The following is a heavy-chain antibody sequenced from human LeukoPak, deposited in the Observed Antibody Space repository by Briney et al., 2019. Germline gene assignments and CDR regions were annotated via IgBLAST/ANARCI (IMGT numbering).Heavy chain of an antibody. J-gene: IGHJ5*02. D-gene: IGHD6-6*01. CDR3: ARDRIAADS. CDR1: GGSISSHY. Sequence: PSETLSLNCTVSGGSISSHYWSWIRQPPGKGLEWIGYIYYSGSTNYNPSLKSRVTISVDTSKNQFSLKLSSVTAADTAVYYCARDRIAADSWGQGTLVTVSS. V-gene: IGHV4-59*11. CDR2: IYYSGST.